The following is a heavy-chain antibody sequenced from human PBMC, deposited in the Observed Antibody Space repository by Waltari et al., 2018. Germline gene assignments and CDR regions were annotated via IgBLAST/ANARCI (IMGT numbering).Heavy chain of an antibody. D-gene: IGHD5-12*01. CDR2: SNPHSGGT. CDR1: GSTFTGSY. J-gene: IGHJ5*02. Sequence: QVQLVQSGAEVKNPGASVKVSCKASGSTFTGSYMHWVRQAPGQGLEWMGRSNPHSGGTNFAHKFQDRVTMTRDTSTSTAYMELSGLRSDDTAMYYCARALSGYESAWGQGTLVTVSS. CDR3: ARALSGYESA. V-gene: IGHV1-2*06.